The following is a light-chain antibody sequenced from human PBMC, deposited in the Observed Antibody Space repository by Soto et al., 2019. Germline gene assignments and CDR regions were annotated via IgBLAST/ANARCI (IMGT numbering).Light chain of an antibody. Sequence: QSALTQPASVSGSPGQSITISCTGTSSDVGSYNLVSWYQQHPGKAPKLMIYEVSKRHSGVSNRFSGSKSGNTASLTISGLQAEDEADYYCCSYAGSSTYWVFVGGTKVTVL. CDR2: EVS. CDR3: CSYAGSSTYWV. CDR1: SSDVGSYNL. J-gene: IGLJ3*02. V-gene: IGLV2-23*02.